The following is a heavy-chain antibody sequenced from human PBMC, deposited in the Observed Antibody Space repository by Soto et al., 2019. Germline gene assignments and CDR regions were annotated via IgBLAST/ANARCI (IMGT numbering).Heavy chain of an antibody. Sequence: EVQLVESGGGLVQPGGSLRLSCAGSGFTFSNYWMHWVRQAPGKGLEWVSRIDHDGPTDYADSVRGRFTISRDNAENTLYRQIDSLRPEDTPVYYCVRDSHGDYWGQGTLVTVSS. CDR1: GFTFSNYW. CDR2: IDHDGPT. CDR3: VRDSHGDY. J-gene: IGHJ4*02. V-gene: IGHV3-74*01.